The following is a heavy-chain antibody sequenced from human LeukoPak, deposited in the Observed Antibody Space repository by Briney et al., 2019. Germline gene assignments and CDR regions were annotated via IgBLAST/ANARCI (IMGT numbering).Heavy chain of an antibody. CDR3: ARNSLDFVWGSYRIYAFDI. CDR1: GGTFSSYD. V-gene: IGHV1-18*01. J-gene: IGHJ3*02. D-gene: IGHD3-16*01. Sequence: ASVKVSCKASGGTFSSYDITWVRQAPGQGLEWMGWINPYNGNTNYAQKVQDRVTMTTDTSTSTAYMELRSLTSDDTAVYYCARNSLDFVWGSYRIYAFDIWGQGTLVTASS. CDR2: INPYNGNT.